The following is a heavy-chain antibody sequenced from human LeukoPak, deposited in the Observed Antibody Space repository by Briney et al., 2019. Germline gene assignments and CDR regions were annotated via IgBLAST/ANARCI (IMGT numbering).Heavy chain of an antibody. J-gene: IGHJ4*02. V-gene: IGHV3-23*01. CDR2: ISGSGGST. D-gene: IGHD3-10*01. CDR1: GFTFSSFG. CDR3: AKGLLLWFGELSY. Sequence: GRSLRLSCAASGFTFSSFGIHWVRQAPGKGLEWVSAISGSGGSTYYADSVKGRFTISRDNSKNTLYLQMNSLRAEDTAVYYCAKGLLLWFGELSYWGQGTLVTVFS.